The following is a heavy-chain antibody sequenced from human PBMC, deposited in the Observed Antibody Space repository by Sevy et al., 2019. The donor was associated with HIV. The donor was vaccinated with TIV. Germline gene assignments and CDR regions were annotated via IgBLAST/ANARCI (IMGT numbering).Heavy chain of an antibody. CDR2: IGAYNGNR. V-gene: IGHV1-18*01. J-gene: IGHJ5*02. D-gene: IGHD3-16*01. CDR3: ARLSTARGESNWFDP. CDR1: GYTFSTYG. Sequence: ASVKVSCKASGYTFSTYGISWVRQAPGQGLEWMGWIGAYNGNRKYAQKFQDGITMTTDTSTITAYMELRSLRSDDTAVYFCARLSTARGESNWFDPWGQGTLVTVSS.